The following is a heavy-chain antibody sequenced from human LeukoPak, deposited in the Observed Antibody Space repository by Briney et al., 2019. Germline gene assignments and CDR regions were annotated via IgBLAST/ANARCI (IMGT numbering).Heavy chain of an antibody. CDR2: IYNSGST. CDR3: ARDRGGENYFDY. V-gene: IGHV4-59*01. D-gene: IGHD2-21*01. CDR1: GGSISSYY. Sequence: SETLSLTCTVSGGSISSYYWSWIRQPPGKGLEWIGYIYNSGSTNYNPSLKSRVTISVGTSKNQFSLNLTSVTAADTAVYYCARDRGGENYFDYWGQGTLVTVSS. J-gene: IGHJ4*02.